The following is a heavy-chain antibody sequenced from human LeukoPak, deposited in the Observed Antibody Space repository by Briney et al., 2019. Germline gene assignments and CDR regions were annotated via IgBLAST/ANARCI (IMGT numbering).Heavy chain of an antibody. Sequence: PSETLSLTCTVSGGSISSSSYYWGWIRQPPGTGLEWIGSIYYSGSTYYNPSLKSRVTISVDTSKNQFSLKLSSVTAADTAVYYCARQRVFSEQFYYGSGSHMDVWGKGTTVTISS. CDR1: GGSISSSSYY. V-gene: IGHV4-39*01. CDR3: ARQRVFSEQFYYGSGSHMDV. D-gene: IGHD3-10*01. J-gene: IGHJ6*03. CDR2: IYYSGST.